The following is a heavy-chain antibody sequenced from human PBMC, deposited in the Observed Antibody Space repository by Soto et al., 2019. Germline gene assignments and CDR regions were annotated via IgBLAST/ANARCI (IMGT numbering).Heavy chain of an antibody. D-gene: IGHD4-4*01. CDR3: ARDRDSSYFPPPYSFDS. CDR1: AFTFRSYT. Sequence: QVQLVESGGGVVQPGRSLRLSCAASAFTFRSYTMHWVRQAPGKGLEWVATISYDGSKTNYADSVRGRFTISRDNSKSTLFLQMDSLRPEVTAVYSCARDRDSSYFPPPYSFDSWGQGTMVTVCS. V-gene: IGHV3-30*04. CDR2: ISYDGSKT. J-gene: IGHJ4*02.